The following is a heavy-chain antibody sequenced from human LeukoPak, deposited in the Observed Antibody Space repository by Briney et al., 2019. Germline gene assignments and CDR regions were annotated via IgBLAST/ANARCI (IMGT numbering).Heavy chain of an antibody. CDR3: ARAGGVHWYFDL. D-gene: IGHD2-8*02. Sequence: PSETLSLTCTVSGGSISSYYWSWIRQPPGKGLEWIGYIYYSGSTNYNPSLKSRVTISVDTSKNQFSLKLSSVTAADTAVYYCARAGGVHWYFDLWGRGTLVTVSS. CDR2: IYYSGST. CDR1: GGSISSYY. V-gene: IGHV4-59*01. J-gene: IGHJ2*01.